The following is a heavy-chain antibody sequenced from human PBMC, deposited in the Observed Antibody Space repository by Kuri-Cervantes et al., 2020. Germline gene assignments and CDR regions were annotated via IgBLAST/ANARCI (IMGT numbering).Heavy chain of an antibody. CDR1: GGSVSSGSYY. V-gene: IGHV4-61*01. Sequence: SETLSLTCTVSGGSVSSGSYYWSWIRQPPGKELEWIGYIYYSGSTNYNPSLKSRVTISVDTSKNQFSLKLSSVTAADTAVYYCARFGESWTDYWGQGTLVTVSS. D-gene: IGHD3-10*01. CDR2: IYYSGST. J-gene: IGHJ4*02. CDR3: ARFGESWTDY.